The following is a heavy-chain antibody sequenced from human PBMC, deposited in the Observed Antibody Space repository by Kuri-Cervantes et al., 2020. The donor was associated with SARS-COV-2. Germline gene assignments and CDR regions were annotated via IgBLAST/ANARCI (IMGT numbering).Heavy chain of an antibody. Sequence: GGSLRLSCAASGFTFSSYWMSWVRQAPGKGLEWVANIKQDGSEKYYVDSVKGRFTISRDNAKNSLYLQMNSLRAEDTALYYCARPYSSSWYAARGGSWWAPRHLDYWGQGTLVTVSS. CDR3: ARPYSSSWYAARGGSWWAPRHLDY. V-gene: IGHV3-7*01. CDR2: IKQDGSEK. D-gene: IGHD6-13*01. J-gene: IGHJ4*02. CDR1: GFTFSSYW.